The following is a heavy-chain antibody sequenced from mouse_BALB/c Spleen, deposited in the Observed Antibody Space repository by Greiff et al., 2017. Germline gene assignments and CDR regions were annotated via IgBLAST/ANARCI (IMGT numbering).Heavy chain of an antibody. Sequence: EESGPGLVKPSQSLSLTCSVTGYSITSGYFWNWIRQFPGNKLEWMGYISYDGSNNYNPSLKNRISITRDTSKNQFFLKLNSVTTEDTATDYCARAGYYFAWFAYWGQGTLVTVSA. CDR3: ARAGYYFAWFAY. CDR1: GYSITSGYF. CDR2: ISYDGSN. V-gene: IGHV3-6*02. J-gene: IGHJ3*01. D-gene: IGHD2-3*01.